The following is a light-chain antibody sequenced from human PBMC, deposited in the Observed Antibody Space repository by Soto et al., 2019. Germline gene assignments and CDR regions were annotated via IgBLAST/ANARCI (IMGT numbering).Light chain of an antibody. J-gene: IGKJ2*01. CDR1: QSVSNNY. V-gene: IGKV3-20*01. CDR2: GSS. CDR3: QQYGSSPPYT. Sequence: EVVLTQSPDTLSLSPGERATLSCRASQSVSNNYFAWYQQKPGQAPRLLIFGSSDRATGVPDRFSDTGSGTDFTLTISRLEPEDFAVYYCQQYGSSPPYTFGQGTKLEIK.